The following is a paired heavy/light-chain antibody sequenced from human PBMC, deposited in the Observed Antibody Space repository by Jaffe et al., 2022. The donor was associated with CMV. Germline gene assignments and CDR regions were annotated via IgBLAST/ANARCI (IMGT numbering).Heavy chain of an antibody. CDR1: GFTFSDSA. V-gene: IGHV3-73*01. J-gene: IGHJ6*03. D-gene: IGHD3-3*01. CDR2: IRSRGNNYAT. Sequence: EMQLVESGGGLVQPGGSLKLSCAASGFTFSDSAIHWVRQASGKGLEWVSRIRSRGNNYATAYAASVKGRFTISRDDSRNTAYLQMNNLKTEDTAVYYCARFFESMDVWGKGTTVTVSS. CDR3: ARFFESMDV.
Light chain of an antibody. J-gene: IGKJ4*01. CDR1: QGISNN. CDR2: AAS. Sequence: DVQMTQSPSSLSASVGDRVTITCRASQGISNNLAWYQQIPGKIPKLLIYAASTVQSGVPSRFSGSGSGTDFALTISSLQPEDVATYYCQKYDSAPLTFGGGTRVEIK. CDR3: QKYDSAPLT. V-gene: IGKV1-27*01.